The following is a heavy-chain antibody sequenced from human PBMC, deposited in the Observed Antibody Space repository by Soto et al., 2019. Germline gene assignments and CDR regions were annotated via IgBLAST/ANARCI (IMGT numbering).Heavy chain of an antibody. CDR1: GFTFSSYS. V-gene: IGHV3-48*02. CDR3: AREGYKDYDFWSGHFDY. CDR2: ISSSSSTI. Sequence: DVQLVESGGGLVQPGGSLRLSCAASGFTFSSYSMNWVRQAPGKGLEWVSYISSSSSTIYYADSVKGRFTISRDNAKNSLYLQMNSLRDEDTAVYYCAREGYKDYDFWSGHFDYWGQGTLVTVSS. J-gene: IGHJ4*02. D-gene: IGHD3-3*01.